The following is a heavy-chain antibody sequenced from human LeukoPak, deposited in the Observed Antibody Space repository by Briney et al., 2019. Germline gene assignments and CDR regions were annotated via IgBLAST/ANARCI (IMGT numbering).Heavy chain of an antibody. CDR3: ARAPGAAID. Sequence: SETLSLTCTVSGGSITNNSDYWGCIRQPPGKGLEWIGSIYYSGSTYYNPSLKSRVAISVDTSKNQFSLKLSSVTAADTAVYYCARAPGAAIDWGQGTLVTVSS. CDR1: GGSITNNSDY. J-gene: IGHJ4*02. V-gene: IGHV4-39*07. CDR2: IYYSGST. D-gene: IGHD2-2*01.